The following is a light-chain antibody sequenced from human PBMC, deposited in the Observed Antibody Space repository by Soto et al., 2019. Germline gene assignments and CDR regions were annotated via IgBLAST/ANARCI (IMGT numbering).Light chain of an antibody. V-gene: IGKV1-5*01. CDR2: DAS. CDR3: QNFDSAPQT. CDR1: QSISSW. J-gene: IGKJ1*01. Sequence: QSPSTLSASVGDRVTITCRASQSISSWLAWYQQKPGKAPKLLIYDASSLESGVPSRFSGSGSGTEFTLTISSLQPEDVATYYCQNFDSAPQTFGQGTKVDIK.